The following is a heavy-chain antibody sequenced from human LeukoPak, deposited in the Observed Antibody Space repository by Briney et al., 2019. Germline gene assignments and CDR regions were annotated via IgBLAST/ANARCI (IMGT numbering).Heavy chain of an antibody. J-gene: IGHJ4*02. CDR2: IYYSGST. Sequence: SETLSLTCTVSGGSISSSSYYWGWIRQPPGKGLEWIGSIYYSGSTYYNPSLKSRVTISVDTSKNQFSLKLSSVTAADTAVYYCARQGLWSGYTKTRPFDYWGQGTLVTVSS. D-gene: IGHD3-3*01. V-gene: IGHV4-39*01. CDR3: ARQGLWSGYTKTRPFDY. CDR1: GGSISSSSYY.